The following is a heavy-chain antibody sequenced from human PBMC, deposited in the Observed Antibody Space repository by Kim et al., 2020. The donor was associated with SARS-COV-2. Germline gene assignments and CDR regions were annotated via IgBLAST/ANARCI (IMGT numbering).Heavy chain of an antibody. V-gene: IGHV3-30*07. Sequence: AVKVRFAISKDNSKNPPYLQMNSLRAEDTAVYYCAREGDCGCGDFHFDCWGQGTLVTVSS. D-gene: IGHD2-21*02. J-gene: IGHJ4*02. CDR3: AREGDCGCGDFHFDC.